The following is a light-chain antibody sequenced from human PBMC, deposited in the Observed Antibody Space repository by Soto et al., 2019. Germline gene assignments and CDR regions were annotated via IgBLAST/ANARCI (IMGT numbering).Light chain of an antibody. V-gene: IGLV4-69*01. CDR1: SGHSTYA. Sequence: QLVLTQSPSASASLGASVKLTCTLSSGHSTYAIAWHQQQPEKGPRFLMKLNSDGSHNRGDGIPDRFSGSSSGAERYLSISGLQSEDEAEYYCQTWGTDIVILGGGTKVTVL. CDR2: LNSDGSH. CDR3: QTWGTDIVI. J-gene: IGLJ2*01.